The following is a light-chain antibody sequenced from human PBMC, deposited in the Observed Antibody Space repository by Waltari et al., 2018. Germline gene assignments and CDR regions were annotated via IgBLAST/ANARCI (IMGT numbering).Light chain of an antibody. V-gene: IGKV3D-15*01. Sequence: VLTQSPAPLSVSPGESATLPCRARQNVNRHLAWYQQKPGQAPRLLVHGSSTSTTSTPARFSGSGSGTEVILTITSQQSEDVGIYYCQHYNGWPPYSFGQGTKLEI. CDR1: QNVNRH. CDR3: QHYNGWPPYS. J-gene: IGKJ2*03. CDR2: GSS.